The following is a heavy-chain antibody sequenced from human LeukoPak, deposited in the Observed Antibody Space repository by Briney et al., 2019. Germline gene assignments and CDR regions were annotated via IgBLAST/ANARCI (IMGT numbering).Heavy chain of an antibody. CDR3: ARGDSAAGTGNFDY. CDR1: GGSISSGGYY. J-gene: IGHJ4*02. V-gene: IGHV4-31*03. CDR2: IYYSGST. Sequence: SETLSLTCTVSGGSISSGGYYWGWLRQHPGKGLEWIGYIYYSGSTYYNPSLKSRVTISVDTSKNQFSLKLSSVTAADTAVYYCARGDSAAGTGNFDYWGQGTLVTVSS. D-gene: IGHD6-13*01.